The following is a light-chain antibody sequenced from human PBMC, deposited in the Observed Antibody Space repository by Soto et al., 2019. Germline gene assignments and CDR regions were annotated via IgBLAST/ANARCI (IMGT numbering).Light chain of an antibody. J-gene: IGLJ1*01. V-gene: IGLV2-14*01. CDR2: AVS. CDR1: SGDVGGYNY. CDR3: SSYTRRSTDV. Sequence: QSALTQPASVSGSPGQSITISCTGTSGDVGGYNYVSWYQQYPGKAPKLMIYAVSNRPSGVSNRFSGSNSGNTASLTNSGLQAEYEADYYCSSYTRRSTDVFGTGTKLTVL.